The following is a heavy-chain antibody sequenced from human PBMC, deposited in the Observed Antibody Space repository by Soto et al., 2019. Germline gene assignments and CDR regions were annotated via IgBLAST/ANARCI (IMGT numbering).Heavy chain of an antibody. CDR1: GGSISSGGYS. J-gene: IGHJ5*02. Sequence: QLQLQESGSGLVKPSQTLSLTCAVSGGSISSGGYSWSWIRQPPGKGLEWIGYIYHSGSTYYNPSLKSRVTISVDRSKNQFSLKLSSVTAADTAVYYCARVLLGYYGSGSYSWFDPWGQGTLVTVSS. V-gene: IGHV4-30-2*01. D-gene: IGHD3-10*01. CDR3: ARVLLGYYGSGSYSWFDP. CDR2: IYHSGST.